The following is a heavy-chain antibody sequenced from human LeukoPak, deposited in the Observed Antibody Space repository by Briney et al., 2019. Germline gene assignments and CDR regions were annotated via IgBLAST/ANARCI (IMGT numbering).Heavy chain of an antibody. CDR3: AREKNYFDTSDPKYFFDY. J-gene: IGHJ4*02. D-gene: IGHD3-22*01. V-gene: IGHV1-69*04. Sequence: SVKVSCKASGGTFSNSAISWVRQAPGQGLEWMGRIAPVLEITNYAQKFQGRLTFTADISTSTAYMELSGLRSEDTAIYYCAREKNYFDTSDPKYFFDYWGQGTLVAVSS. CDR2: IAPVLEIT. CDR1: GGTFSNSA.